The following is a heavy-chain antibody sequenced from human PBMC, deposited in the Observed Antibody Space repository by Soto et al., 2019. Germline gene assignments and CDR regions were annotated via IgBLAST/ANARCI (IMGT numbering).Heavy chain of an antibody. CDR1: GGSISSGGYY. J-gene: IGHJ4*02. Sequence: QMQLQESGAGLVKPSQTLSLICTVSGGSISSGGYYWSWIRQHPGKGLEWIGYIYRSGNAYYNPSLKSRVAISVDTSKNQFSLRLTSVTAADTAVYYCVTVNLVGAAYYFDYWGPGTLVTVSS. V-gene: IGHV4-31*03. CDR2: IYRSGNA. CDR3: VTVNLVGAAYYFDY. D-gene: IGHD1-26*01.